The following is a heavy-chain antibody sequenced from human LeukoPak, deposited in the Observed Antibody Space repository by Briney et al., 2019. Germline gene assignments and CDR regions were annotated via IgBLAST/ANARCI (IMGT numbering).Heavy chain of an antibody. Sequence: GESLRISCKGSGYRFTSYWISWVRQMPGKGLEWMGRIDPSDSYINYNPSFQGHVTISVDKSISTAYLQWSSLEVSDTAMYYCARDGSGSRKDWGQGTLVTVSS. CDR2: IDPSDSYI. CDR1: GYRFTSYW. V-gene: IGHV5-10-1*01. CDR3: ARDGSGSRKD. D-gene: IGHD3-10*01. J-gene: IGHJ4*02.